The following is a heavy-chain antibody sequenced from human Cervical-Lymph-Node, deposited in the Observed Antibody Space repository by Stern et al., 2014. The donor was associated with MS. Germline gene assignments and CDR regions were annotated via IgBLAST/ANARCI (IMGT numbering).Heavy chain of an antibody. J-gene: IGHJ6*02. CDR3: GRSSGASGDAMDV. Sequence: EEQLVESGGGLVHPGGSLRLSCEASGFTFSSYWMHWVRQAPGQGLVWVSRINSDGSSSSYPDSERGRFTISRDNAKNTVSLQMNNLRAEDTAVYFCGRSSGASGDAMDVWGQGTTVTVSS. CDR2: INSDGSSS. V-gene: IGHV3-74*01. CDR1: GFTFSSYW. D-gene: IGHD5-12*01.